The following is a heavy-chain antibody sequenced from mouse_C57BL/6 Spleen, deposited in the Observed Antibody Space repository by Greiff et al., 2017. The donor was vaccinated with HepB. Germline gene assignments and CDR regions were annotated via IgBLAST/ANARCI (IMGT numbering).Heavy chain of an antibody. CDR2: IDPENGDT. D-gene: IGHD2-1*01. V-gene: IGHV14-4*01. J-gene: IGHJ3*01. Sequence: VQLQQSGAELVRPGASVKLSCTASGFNIKDDYMHWVKQRPEQGLEWIGWIDPENGDTEYASKFQGKATITADTSSNTAYLQLSSLTSEDTAVYYCTRGYGNYWFAYWGQGTLVTVSA. CDR3: TRGYGNYWFAY. CDR1: GFNIKDDY.